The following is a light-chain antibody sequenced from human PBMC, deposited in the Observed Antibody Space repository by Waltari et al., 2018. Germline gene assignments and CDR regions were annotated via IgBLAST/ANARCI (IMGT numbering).Light chain of an antibody. CDR3: QQYNNWPPERT. CDR2: GAS. CDR1: QSVSSN. V-gene: IGKV3-15*01. Sequence: EIVMTQSPATLSVSPGERATLSCRASQSVSSNLAWYQQKPGQAPRLLIYGASTRATGIPARFSGSGSGTEFTLTISGLQSEDFAVYYCQQYNNWPPERTFGQGTKVEIK. J-gene: IGKJ1*01.